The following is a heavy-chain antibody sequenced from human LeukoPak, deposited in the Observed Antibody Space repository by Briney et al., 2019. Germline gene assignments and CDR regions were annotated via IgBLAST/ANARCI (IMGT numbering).Heavy chain of an antibody. J-gene: IGHJ1*01. CDR1: GFTFGSYG. V-gene: IGHV3-23*01. CDR3: AVMHGYYDGSGYWVQ. D-gene: IGHD3-22*01. Sequence: QSGGSLTLSCAASGFTFGSYGMSWVRQAPGRGLEWVSFITPNADRASYADSVEGRFTISRDNPRNTLYMQMNSLRDEDTAVYYCAVMHGYYDGSGYWVQWGQGTLVTVSS. CDR2: ITPNADRA.